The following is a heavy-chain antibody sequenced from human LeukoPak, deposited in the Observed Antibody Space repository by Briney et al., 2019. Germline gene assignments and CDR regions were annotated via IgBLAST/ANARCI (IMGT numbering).Heavy chain of an antibody. V-gene: IGHV1-69*04. Sequence: SVKVSCKASGGTFSSYAISWVRQAPGQGLEWMGRIIPILGIANYAQKFQGRVTITADESTSTAYMELSSLRSEDTAVYYCANNYCSGGSCYSAAFDYWGQGTLVTVSS. CDR2: IIPILGIA. J-gene: IGHJ4*02. CDR1: GGTFSSYA. CDR3: ANNYCSGGSCYSAAFDY. D-gene: IGHD2-15*01.